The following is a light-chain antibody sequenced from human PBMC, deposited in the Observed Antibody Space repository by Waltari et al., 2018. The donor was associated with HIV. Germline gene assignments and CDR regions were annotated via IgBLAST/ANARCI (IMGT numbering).Light chain of an antibody. CDR3: HQYGTSPPWYT. CDR2: GAA. CDR1: HSVSSY. Sequence: EIVFTQSPGTLSLSPGERASLSCRASHSVSSYMAWYQQKPGQAPRSLIYGAASRAAGGTERCSGSASGADYTLTISRLEAEDSAVNFCHQYGTSPPWYTFGQGTKLQIK. V-gene: IGKV3-20*01. J-gene: IGKJ2*01.